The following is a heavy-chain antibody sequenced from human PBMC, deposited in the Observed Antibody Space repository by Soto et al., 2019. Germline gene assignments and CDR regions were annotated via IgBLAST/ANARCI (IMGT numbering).Heavy chain of an antibody. CDR1: GYTFTGYY. CDR2: INPNSGGT. V-gene: IGHV1-2*04. CDR3: AGGGTVTMPGGVPEAGVFDY. J-gene: IGHJ4*02. D-gene: IGHD4-17*01. Sequence: QVQLVQSGAEVKKPGASVKVSCKASGYTFTGYYMHWVRQAPGQGLEWMGWINPNSGGTNYAQKFQGWVTMTRDTSISTAYMGLSRLRSDDTAVYYCAGGGTVTMPGGVPEAGVFDYWGQGTLVTVCS.